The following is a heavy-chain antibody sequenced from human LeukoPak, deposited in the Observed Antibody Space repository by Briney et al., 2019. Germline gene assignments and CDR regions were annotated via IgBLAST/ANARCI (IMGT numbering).Heavy chain of an antibody. CDR3: ALLRYFDWLLYWDY. V-gene: IGHV4-39*01. CDR2: IYYSGST. J-gene: IGHJ4*02. CDR1: GGSISSSSYY. Sequence: SETLSLTCTVSGGSISSSSYYWGWIRQPPGKGLEWIGSIYYSGSTYYHPSLKSRVTISVDTSKNQFSLKLSSVTAADTAVYYCALLRYFDWLLYWDYWSQGTLVTVSS. D-gene: IGHD3-9*01.